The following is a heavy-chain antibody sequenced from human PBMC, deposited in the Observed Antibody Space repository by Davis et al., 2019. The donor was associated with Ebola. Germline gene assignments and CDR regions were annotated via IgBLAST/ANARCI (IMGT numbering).Heavy chain of an antibody. V-gene: IGHV1-46*01. Sequence: AASVKVSCKASGYTFTSYYMHWVRQAPGQGLEWMGIINPSGGSTSYAQKFQGRVTMTRDTSTSTAYMELRSLRSDDTAVYYCARGHKSSWSPYYYYYYGMDVWGQGTTVTVSS. J-gene: IGHJ6*02. CDR3: ARGHKSSWSPYYYYYYGMDV. D-gene: IGHD6-13*01. CDR2: INPSGGST. CDR1: GYTFTSYY.